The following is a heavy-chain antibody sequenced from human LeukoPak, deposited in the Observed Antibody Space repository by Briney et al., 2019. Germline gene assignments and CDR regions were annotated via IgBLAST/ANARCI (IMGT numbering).Heavy chain of an antibody. Sequence: GGSLRLSCAASGFTVNNNYMTWDRQAPGKGLDWVSVIDSDGNTYYAVSVMGRFSISRDNSKNMVFLQMNSLRAEDTAVYYCARGLHDLWRGHMGYWGQGTLVTVSS. V-gene: IGHV3-53*01. CDR3: ARGLHDLWRGHMGY. J-gene: IGHJ4*02. CDR2: IDSDGNT. D-gene: IGHD3-3*01. CDR1: GFTVNNNY.